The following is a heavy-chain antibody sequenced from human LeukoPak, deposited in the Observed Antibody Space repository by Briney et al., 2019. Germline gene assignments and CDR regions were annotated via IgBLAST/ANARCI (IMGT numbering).Heavy chain of an antibody. CDR2: IYHSGSS. J-gene: IGHJ4*02. Sequence: PSETLSLTCTVSGGSINSGSYYWGWIRQPPGKGLEWIGSIYHSGSSYYNPSLKSRVTISVDTSKNQFSLKLNSVTAADTAVFYCARQAPDDYNPLDYWGQGTLVTVSS. D-gene: IGHD5-24*01. CDR1: GGSINSGSYY. V-gene: IGHV4-39*01. CDR3: ARQAPDDYNPLDY.